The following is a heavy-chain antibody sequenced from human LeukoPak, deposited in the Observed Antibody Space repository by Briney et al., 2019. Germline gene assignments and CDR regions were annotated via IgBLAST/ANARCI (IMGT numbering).Heavy chain of an antibody. CDR3: AKALEQETVIALDS. J-gene: IGHJ4*02. V-gene: IGHV3-23*01. CDR1: GFTFSTYW. CDR2: ISGSGGST. Sequence: GGSLRLSCAPSGFTFSTYWMGWVRQAPGKGLEWVSAISGSGGSTYYADSVKGRFTISRDNSKNTLYLQMNSLRAEDTSIYFCAKALEQETVIALDSWGQGTLVTVSS. D-gene: IGHD6-13*01.